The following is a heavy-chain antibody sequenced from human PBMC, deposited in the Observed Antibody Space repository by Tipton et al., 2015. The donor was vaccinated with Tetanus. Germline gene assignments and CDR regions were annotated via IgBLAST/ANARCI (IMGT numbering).Heavy chain of an antibody. V-gene: IGHV4-59*12. Sequence: TLSLTCSVSGGSITSYYWSWIRQPPGKGLEWIGYIYSSGRTNFNPSYNPSLKSRLIISADTSKNQVSLQVSSVTAADTALYYCARHYGSGSDDAFDIWGQGTMVTVSS. CDR3: ARHYGSGSDDAFDI. CDR1: GGSITSYY. J-gene: IGHJ3*02. CDR2: IYSSGRT. D-gene: IGHD3-10*01.